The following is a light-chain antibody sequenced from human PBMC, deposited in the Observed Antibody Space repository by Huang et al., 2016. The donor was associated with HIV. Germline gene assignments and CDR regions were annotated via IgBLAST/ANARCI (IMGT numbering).Light chain of an antibody. CDR2: LGS. Sequence: VVMTQSPLSLPVPPGEPASISCRSSQSLRHRNGLNYLDWYLQKPGQSPQLLIHLGSSLASGVPDRFSGGGSGTDFSLNISRGEAEDAGIYYCMEALQTPYTFGQGTKLEI. J-gene: IGKJ2*01. CDR3: MEALQTPYT. CDR1: QSLRHRNGLNY. V-gene: IGKV2-28*01.